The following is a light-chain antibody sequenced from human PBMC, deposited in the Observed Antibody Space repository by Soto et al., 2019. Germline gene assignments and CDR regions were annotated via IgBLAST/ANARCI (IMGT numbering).Light chain of an antibody. CDR2: DAS. J-gene: IGKJ5*01. CDR3: QQRSNWPLT. V-gene: IGKV3-11*01. CDR1: QSVSSY. Sequence: EIVLTQSPATLSLSPGERATLSCRASQSVSSYLAWYQQKPGQAPRLLIYDASNRATGIPARFSGSGSGTAFTLPISSLEPEDFAVYYCQQRSNWPLTFGQGTRLEIK.